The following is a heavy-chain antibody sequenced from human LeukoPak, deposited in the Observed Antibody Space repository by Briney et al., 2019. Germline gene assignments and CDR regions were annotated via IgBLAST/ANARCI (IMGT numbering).Heavy chain of an antibody. J-gene: IGHJ4*02. V-gene: IGHV1-8*01. CDR2: MNPNSGNT. D-gene: IGHD6-6*01. Sequence: ASVKVSCKASGYTFTSYDINWVRQAPGQGLEWMGWMNPNSGNTGYAQRFQSRVAMTWNTSISTAYMDLSSLRSEDSAVYYCARGLYSSSQLDSWGQGTLVTVSS. CDR3: ARGLYSSSQLDS. CDR1: GYTFTSYD.